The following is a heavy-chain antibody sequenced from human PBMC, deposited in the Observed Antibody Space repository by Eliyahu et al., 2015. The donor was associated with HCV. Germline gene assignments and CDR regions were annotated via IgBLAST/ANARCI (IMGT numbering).Heavy chain of an antibody. Sequence: LVKPSQTLSLTCTVSGGSISSGSYYWSWIRQPAGKGLEWIGRIYPSGSTNYNPSLKRRVTISVDTSKXXFSLKLSSVTAADTAVYYFARELKRDSPFAYWGQGTLVTVSS. CDR3: ARELKRDSPFAY. J-gene: IGHJ4*02. D-gene: IGHD2-21*02. CDR2: IYPSGST. V-gene: IGHV4-61*02. CDR1: GGSISSGSYY.